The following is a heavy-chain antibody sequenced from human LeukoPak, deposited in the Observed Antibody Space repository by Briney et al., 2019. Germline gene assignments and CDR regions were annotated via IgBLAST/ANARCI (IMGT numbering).Heavy chain of an antibody. Sequence: GGSLRLSCAVSRFTFCSYSMICAPQSPGKGGEGVSSISSRSSYIYYADSVKGRFTISRDNAKNSLYLQMNSLRAEDTAVYYCARADWDTAMIDYWGQGTLVTVSS. CDR1: RFTFCSYS. V-gene: IGHV3-21*01. D-gene: IGHD5-18*01. CDR2: ISSRSSYI. J-gene: IGHJ4*02. CDR3: ARADWDTAMIDY.